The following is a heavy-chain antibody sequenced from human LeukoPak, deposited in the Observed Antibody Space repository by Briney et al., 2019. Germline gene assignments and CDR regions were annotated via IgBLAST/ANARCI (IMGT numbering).Heavy chain of an antibody. D-gene: IGHD1/OR15-1a*01. Sequence: TSETLSLTCTVSGGSISSGGYYWSWIRQHPGKGLEWIGYIYYSGSTYYNPSLKSRVTISVDTSKNQFSLKLSSVTAADTAVYYCARAPYRTYYYYYYGMDVWGQGTTVTVSS. CDR3: ARAPYRTYYYYYYGMDV. CDR1: GGSISSGGYY. J-gene: IGHJ6*02. V-gene: IGHV4-30-4*08. CDR2: IYYSGST.